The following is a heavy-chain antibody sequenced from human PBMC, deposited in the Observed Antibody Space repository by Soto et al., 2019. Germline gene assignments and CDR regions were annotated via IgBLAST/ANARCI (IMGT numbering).Heavy chain of an antibody. V-gene: IGHV1-2*02. Sequence: GASVKVCCKASGYTFTGYYMHWVRQAPRQGLEWMRWINPHSGGTNYAQKFKGRVTMTRDTSISTAYMELSRLRSGGTAVYYCARDQRITIFGVVNYYYYGKDVWGQGTAVGVSS. CDR2: INPHSGGT. CDR3: ARDQRITIFGVVNYYYYGKDV. J-gene: IGHJ6*02. D-gene: IGHD3-3*01. CDR1: GYTFTGYY.